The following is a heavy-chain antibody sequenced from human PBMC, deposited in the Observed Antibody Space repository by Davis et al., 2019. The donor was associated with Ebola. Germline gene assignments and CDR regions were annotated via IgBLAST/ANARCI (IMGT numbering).Heavy chain of an antibody. J-gene: IGHJ4*02. D-gene: IGHD1-26*01. Sequence: GESLKISCAASGFTFSSYSMNWVRRAPGKGLEWVSSISSSSSYIYYADSVKGRFTISRDNAKNSLYLQMNSLRAEDTAVYYCAREKWELLRAGYFDYWGQGTLVTVSS. CDR2: ISSSSSYI. V-gene: IGHV3-21*01. CDR1: GFTFSSYS. CDR3: AREKWELLRAGYFDY.